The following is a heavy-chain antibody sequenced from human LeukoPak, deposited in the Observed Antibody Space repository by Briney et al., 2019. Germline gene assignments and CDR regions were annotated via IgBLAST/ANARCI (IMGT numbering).Heavy chain of an antibody. Sequence: GGSLRLSCAASGFTFSDYGMHWVRQAPGKGLEWVAVIWYDGSNKYYADSVKGRFTISRDTSKTTVYLEMNSLRAEDTAVYYCARGPHIVVVTAMDCWGLGTLVTVSS. CDR3: ARGPHIVVVTAMDC. CDR2: IWYDGSNK. V-gene: IGHV3-33*01. CDR1: GFTFSDYG. D-gene: IGHD2-21*02. J-gene: IGHJ4*02.